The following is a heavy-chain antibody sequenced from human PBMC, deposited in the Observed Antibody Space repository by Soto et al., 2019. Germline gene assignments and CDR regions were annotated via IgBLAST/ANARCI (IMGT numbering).Heavy chain of an antibody. CDR2: IYPGDSDT. D-gene: IGHD2-2*01. CDR3: ARQGDIVVVTGNYYYGMDV. Sequence: PGESLKISCKGSGYSFTSYWIGWVRQMPGKGLEWMGIIYPGDSDTRYSPSFQGQVTISADKSISTAYLQWSSLKASDTAMYYCARQGDIVVVTGNYYYGMDVWGQGTTVTVSS. CDR1: GYSFTSYW. V-gene: IGHV5-51*01. J-gene: IGHJ6*02.